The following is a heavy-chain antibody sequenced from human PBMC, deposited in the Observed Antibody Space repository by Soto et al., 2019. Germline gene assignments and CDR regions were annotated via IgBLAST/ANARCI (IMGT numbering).Heavy chain of an antibody. CDR2: ISPMFGAA. CDR3: AREVQVHTPAFVY. CDR1: GGTFNTYA. D-gene: IGHD3-10*01. V-gene: IGHV1-69*19. Sequence: QVQLVQSGAEMKKPGSSVKVSCQSSGGTFNTYAMNWVRQAPGQGTEWMGDISPMFGAANYAPKFKGRVTINADESKGTSYMQLSSLPSEDTALYFCAREVQVHTPAFVYWGQGTLVTVSS. J-gene: IGHJ4*02.